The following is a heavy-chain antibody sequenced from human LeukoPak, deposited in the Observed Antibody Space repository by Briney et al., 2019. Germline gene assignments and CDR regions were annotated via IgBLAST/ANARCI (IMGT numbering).Heavy chain of an antibody. Sequence: GGSLRLSCAASGFTFSSYAISWVRQAPGQGLEWMGGIIPIFGTANYAQKFQGRVTITADESTSTAYMELSSLRSEDTAVYYCASERTGTTLRYNWFDPWGQGTLVTVSS. D-gene: IGHD1-1*01. V-gene: IGHV1-69*01. CDR3: ASERTGTTLRYNWFDP. CDR2: IIPIFGTA. CDR1: GFTFSSYA. J-gene: IGHJ5*02.